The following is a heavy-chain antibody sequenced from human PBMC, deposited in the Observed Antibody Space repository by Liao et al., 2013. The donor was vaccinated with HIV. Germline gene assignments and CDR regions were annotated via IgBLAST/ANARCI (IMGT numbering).Heavy chain of an antibody. V-gene: IGHV4-34*01. CDR2: INHSGST. CDR3: ARGRRGYSYGCDY. D-gene: IGHD5-18*01. CDR1: GGSFSGYY. J-gene: IGHJ4*02. Sequence: QVQLQQWGAGLLKPSETLSLTCAVYGGSFSGYYWSWIRQPPGKGLEWIGEINHSGSTNYNPSLKSRVTISVDTSKNQFSLKLSSVTAADTAVYYCARGRRGYSYGCDYWGQGTLVTVSS.